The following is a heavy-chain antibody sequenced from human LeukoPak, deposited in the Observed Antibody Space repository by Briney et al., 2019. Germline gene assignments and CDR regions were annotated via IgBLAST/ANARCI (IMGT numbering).Heavy chain of an antibody. V-gene: IGHV4-34*01. CDR1: GGSFSGYY. D-gene: IGHD2-2*01. CDR2: INHSGST. Sequence: PSETLSLTCAVYGGSFSGYYWSWIRQPPGKGLEWIGEINHSGSTDYNLSLKSRVTISVDTSKNQFSLKLSSVTAADTAVYYCARGVKKPLGYRSSTSCYGPYYYYMDVWGKGTTVTVSS. CDR3: ARGVKKPLGYRSSTSCYGPYYYYMDV. J-gene: IGHJ6*03.